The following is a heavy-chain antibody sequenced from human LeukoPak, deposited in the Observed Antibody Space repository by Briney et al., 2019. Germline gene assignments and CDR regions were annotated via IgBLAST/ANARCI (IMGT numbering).Heavy chain of an antibody. Sequence: SETLSLTCTVSGGSISSGSYYWGCIRQPPGKRLEWIGSVYSSGSTYYNPSLECRVTISLDTSKNQFSLKLTSVTAADTAVYYCVRDLPDSSGYYARKAFDYWGQGTLVTVSS. J-gene: IGHJ4*02. CDR2: VYSSGST. CDR1: GGSISSGSYY. D-gene: IGHD3-22*01. V-gene: IGHV4-39*07. CDR3: VRDLPDSSGYYARKAFDY.